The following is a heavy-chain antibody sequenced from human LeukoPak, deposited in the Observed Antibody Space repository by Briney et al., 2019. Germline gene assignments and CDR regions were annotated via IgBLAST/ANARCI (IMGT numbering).Heavy chain of an antibody. D-gene: IGHD2-15*01. J-gene: IGHJ6*03. CDR1: VCTVTTYA. V-gene: IGHV1-69*04. Sequence: SVKVSCKASVCTVTTYAIDCVRQAPGQEPEWMGRIIPIFGKTNYARKLQGRVTITADKSTNTAYIELSSLRSEDTAVYFCARGGYCTGGSCFEYYYYYMDVWGKGTTVTVSS. CDR3: ARGGYCTGGSCFEYYYYYMDV. CDR2: IIPIFGKT.